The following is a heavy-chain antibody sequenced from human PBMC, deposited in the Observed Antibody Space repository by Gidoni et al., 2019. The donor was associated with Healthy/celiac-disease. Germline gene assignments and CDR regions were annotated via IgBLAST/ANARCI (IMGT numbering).Heavy chain of an antibody. V-gene: IGHV4-34*01. CDR1: GGSFSGYY. CDR3: ARGFMVRGRPQDY. J-gene: IGHJ4*02. CDR2: INHSGST. Sequence: QVQLQQRGAGLWKPSETLSLTCAVYGGSFSGYYWSWIRQPPGKGLEWIGEINHSGSTNYNPSLKSRVTISVDTSKNQFSLKLSSVTAADTAVYYCARGFMVRGRPQDYWGQGTLVTVSS. D-gene: IGHD3-10*01.